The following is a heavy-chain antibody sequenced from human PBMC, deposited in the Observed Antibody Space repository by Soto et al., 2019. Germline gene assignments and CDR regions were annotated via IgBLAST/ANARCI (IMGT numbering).Heavy chain of an antibody. CDR1: GGSFSGYY. CDR3: AGPGLGWSSSWKTDAFDI. J-gene: IGHJ3*02. CDR2: INHSGST. V-gene: IGHV4-34*01. D-gene: IGHD6-13*01. Sequence: SETLSLTCAVYGGSFSGYYWSWIRQPPGKGLEWIGEINHSGSTNYNPSLKSRVTISVDTSKNQFSLKLSSVTAADTAVYYCAGPGLGWSSSWKTDAFDIWGQGTMVTVSS.